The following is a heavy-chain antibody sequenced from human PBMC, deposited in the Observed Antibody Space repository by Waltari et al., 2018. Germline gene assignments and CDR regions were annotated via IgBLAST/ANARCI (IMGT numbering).Heavy chain of an antibody. Sequence: QVQLVQSGTEVKTPGASVKVSCKASGYTFTSYIIHWLRQAPGQSLEWMGRINPGNGNTQYSQKFQDRVTITRDTSASTAYVELSSLTSEDTAIYYCARPLEDCGGGSCYYDRWFDPWGQGTLVTVSS. D-gene: IGHD2-15*01. V-gene: IGHV1-3*01. CDR1: GYTFTSYI. CDR3: ARPLEDCGGGSCYYDRWFDP. CDR2: INPGNGNT. J-gene: IGHJ5*02.